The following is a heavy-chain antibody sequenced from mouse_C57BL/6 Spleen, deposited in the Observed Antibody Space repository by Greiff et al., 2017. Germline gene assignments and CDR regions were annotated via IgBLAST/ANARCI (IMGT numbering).Heavy chain of an antibody. CDR3: TRITTVVAMDY. V-gene: IGHV1-15*01. D-gene: IGHD1-1*01. Sequence: QVQLQQSGAELVRPGASVTLSCKASGYTFTDYEMHWVKQTPVHGLEWIGAIDPETGGTAYNQKFKGKAILTADKSSSTAYMGLRSLTSEDSAVYYCTRITTVVAMDYWGQGTSVTVSS. J-gene: IGHJ4*01. CDR1: GYTFTDYE. CDR2: IDPETGGT.